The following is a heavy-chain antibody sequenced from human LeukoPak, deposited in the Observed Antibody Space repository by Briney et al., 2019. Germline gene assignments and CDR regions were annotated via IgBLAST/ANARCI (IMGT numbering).Heavy chain of an antibody. CDR1: GYTFTGYY. J-gene: IGHJ3*02. Sequence: GASVKVSCKASGYTFTGYYMHWVRQAPGQGLEWMGWINPNSGGTNYAQKFQGRVTMTRDTSISTAYMELSRLRSDDTAVYYCARPIFGELIDAFDIWGQGTMVTVSS. D-gene: IGHD3-10*01. CDR3: ARPIFGELIDAFDI. CDR2: INPNSGGT. V-gene: IGHV1-2*02.